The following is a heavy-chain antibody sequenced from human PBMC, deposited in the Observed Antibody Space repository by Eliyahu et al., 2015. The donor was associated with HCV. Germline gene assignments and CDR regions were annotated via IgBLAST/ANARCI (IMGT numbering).Heavy chain of an antibody. CDR1: GCSLSSGGYY. D-gene: IGHD1-14*01. CDR2: IFHSGXT. Sequence: LKLQESGPGLVKPSQTLSLSCTVSGCSLSSGGYYWSWIRXRXETGLEFIGYIFHSGXTYYNPSLMSRITISVDTSKNQFSLKLTSLTAADTAVYYCARGPEPPTEGSAFDIWGQGTMVTISS. J-gene: IGHJ3*02. CDR3: ARGPEPPTEGSAFDI. V-gene: IGHV4-31*03.